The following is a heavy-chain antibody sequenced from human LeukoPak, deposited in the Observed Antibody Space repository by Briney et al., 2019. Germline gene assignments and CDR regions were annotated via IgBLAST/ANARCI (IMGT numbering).Heavy chain of an antibody. CDR2: ISYDGSNK. J-gene: IGHJ4*02. Sequence: PGRSLRLSCAASGFTFSSYGMHWVRQAPGKGLEWVAVISYDGSNKYYADSVKGRFTISRDNSKNTLYLQMNSLRAEDTAVYYCARAFSSGYWGQGTLVTVSS. CDR1: GFTFSSYG. V-gene: IGHV3-30*03. D-gene: IGHD2/OR15-2a*01. CDR3: ARAFSSGY.